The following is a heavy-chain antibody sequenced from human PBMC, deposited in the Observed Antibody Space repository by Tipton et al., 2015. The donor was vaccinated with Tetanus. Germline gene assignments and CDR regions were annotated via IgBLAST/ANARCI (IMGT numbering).Heavy chain of an antibody. J-gene: IGHJ5*02. V-gene: IGHV4-31*03. Sequence: TLSLTCTVSGGSVSSGAYCWSWIRQHPGKGLESLGCISSRGSTYYNPSLTSRVSISVDTSKNPLSLKLTSVTAADTAIYYCARGGDNLTFQRPTGRWFVPWGHGTLVTVSS. CDR1: GGSVSSGAYC. CDR2: ISSRGST. CDR3: ARGGDNLTFQRPTGRWFVP. D-gene: IGHD1-1*01.